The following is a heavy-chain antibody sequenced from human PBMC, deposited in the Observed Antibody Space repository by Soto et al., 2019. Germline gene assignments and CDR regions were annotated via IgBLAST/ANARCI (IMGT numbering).Heavy chain of an antibody. CDR1: GFTLPGYS. V-gene: IGHV3-48*01. CDR3: ARSSTFYDY. J-gene: IGHJ4*02. D-gene: IGHD6-6*01. CDR2: ISISSDTI. Sequence: PGGSLRLSCAPSGFTLPGYSMNWVRQAPGKGLEWVSYISISSDTIYYADSVKGRFTISRDNAKNLLYLQMKSLRAEDTAVYYCARSSTFYDYWGQGTPVTVSS.